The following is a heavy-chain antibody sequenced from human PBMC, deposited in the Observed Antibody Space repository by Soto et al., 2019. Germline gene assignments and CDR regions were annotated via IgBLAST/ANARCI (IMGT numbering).Heavy chain of an antibody. D-gene: IGHD3-22*01. V-gene: IGHV1-3*01. CDR3: ARGPSYDSSGYYPYNWFDP. Sequence: VKVSCKASGYTFTSYAMHWVRQAPGQRLEWMGWINAGNGNTKYSQKFQGRVTITRDTSASTAYMELSSLRSEDTAVYYCARGPSYDSSGYYPYNWFDPWGQGTLVTVSS. CDR1: GYTFTSYA. CDR2: INAGNGNT. J-gene: IGHJ5*02.